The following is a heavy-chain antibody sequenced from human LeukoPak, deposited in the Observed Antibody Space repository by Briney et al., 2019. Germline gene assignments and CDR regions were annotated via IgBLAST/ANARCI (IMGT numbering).Heavy chain of an antibody. D-gene: IGHD3-9*01. CDR1: GYSISSGYY. Sequence: SETLSLTCTVSGYSISSGYYWGWIRQPPGKGLEWIGSIYHSGSTYYNPSLKSRVTISVDTSKNQFSLKLSSVTAADTAVYYCAREYYDILTGYYTNYYYYYMDVWGKGTTVTISS. J-gene: IGHJ6*03. CDR2: IYHSGST. V-gene: IGHV4-38-2*02. CDR3: AREYYDILTGYYTNYYYYYMDV.